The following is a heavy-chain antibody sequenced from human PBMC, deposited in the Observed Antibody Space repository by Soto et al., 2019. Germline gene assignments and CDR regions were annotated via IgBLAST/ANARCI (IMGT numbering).Heavy chain of an antibody. CDR2: ISDSGTT. CDR1: GGSIASYY. J-gene: IGHJ5*02. D-gene: IGHD3-10*01. CDR3: ARDRWMSGANWFDP. Sequence: SETLSLTCTVFGGSIASYYWSWIRQAPGKGLEWIGHISDSGTTNYNPSLGSRVTISVDTSRKSFSLKLSSVTAADTAVYFCARDRWMSGANWFDPWGPGTLVTVSS. V-gene: IGHV4-59*12.